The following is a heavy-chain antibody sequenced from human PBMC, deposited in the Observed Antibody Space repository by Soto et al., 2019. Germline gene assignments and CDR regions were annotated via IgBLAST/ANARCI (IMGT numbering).Heavy chain of an antibody. V-gene: IGHV1-69*12. J-gene: IGHJ4*02. CDR1: GGTFSTYA. CDR3: ASGIQLWLRRINNGYSG. D-gene: IGHD5-18*01. CDR2: IIPMFGTA. Sequence: QVQLVQSGAEVKKPESSVKVSCKAPGGTFSTYAISWVRQAPGQGLEWMGGIIPMFGTANYAQRFQGIVTITADESTNTVYMELSSLRSEDTAVYFCASGIQLWLRRINNGYSGWGQGTLVTVSS.